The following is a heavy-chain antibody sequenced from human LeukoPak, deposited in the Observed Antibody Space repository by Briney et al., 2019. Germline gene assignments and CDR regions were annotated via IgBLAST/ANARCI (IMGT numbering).Heavy chain of an antibody. D-gene: IGHD6-6*01. Sequence: GGSLRLSCAASGFTFSSYSMNWVRQAPGKGLEWVSYIRSGGSPIYYADSVKGRFTISRDNAKDSLYLQMNSLRAEDTAVYYCARGEYSSSSSVDYWGQGTLVTVSS. CDR3: ARGEYSSSSSVDY. V-gene: IGHV3-48*04. J-gene: IGHJ4*02. CDR2: IRSGGSPI. CDR1: GFTFSSYS.